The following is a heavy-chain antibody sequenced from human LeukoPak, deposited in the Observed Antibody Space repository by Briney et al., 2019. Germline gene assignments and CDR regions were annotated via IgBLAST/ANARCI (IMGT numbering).Heavy chain of an antibody. CDR3: AKDGGSGWYNAFNI. CDR1: GFTFSSHG. J-gene: IGHJ3*02. D-gene: IGHD6-19*01. V-gene: IGHV3-30*02. Sequence: GGSLRLSCAASGFTFSSHGMHWVRQAPGKGLEWVAFIRYDGGNKYYADSVKGRFTISRDNSKNTLYLQMNSLRAEDTAVYYCAKDGGSGWYNAFNIWGQGTMVTVSS. CDR2: IRYDGGNK.